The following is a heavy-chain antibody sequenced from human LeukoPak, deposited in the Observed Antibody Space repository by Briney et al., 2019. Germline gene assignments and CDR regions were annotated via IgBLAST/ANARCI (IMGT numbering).Heavy chain of an antibody. Sequence: PSQTLSLTCTVSGGSISSGGYYWSWIRQHPGKGLEWIGYIYYTGSTYYNPSLKSRVTISVDTSENQFSLNLSSVTAADTAVYYCARDSGYRAYWYFDLWGRGTLVTVSS. CDR2: IYYTGST. D-gene: IGHD3-10*01. J-gene: IGHJ2*01. CDR3: ARDSGYRAYWYFDL. CDR1: GGSISSGGYY. V-gene: IGHV4-31*03.